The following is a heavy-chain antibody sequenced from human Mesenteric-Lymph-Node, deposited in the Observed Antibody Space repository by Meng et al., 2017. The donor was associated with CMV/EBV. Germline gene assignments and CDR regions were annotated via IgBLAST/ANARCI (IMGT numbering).Heavy chain of an antibody. V-gene: IGHV3-23*01. CDR2: ISGKGDNT. CDR1: GFTFSSYS. J-gene: IGHJ4*02. CDR3: AKVWGN. Sequence: GESLKISCAASGFTFSSYSMNWVRQAPGKGLEWVSVISGKGDNTYYADSVKGRFTISRDNSKNTVYLQMSGLRAEDTAIYYCAKVWGNWGQGTLVTVSS. D-gene: IGHD1-26*01.